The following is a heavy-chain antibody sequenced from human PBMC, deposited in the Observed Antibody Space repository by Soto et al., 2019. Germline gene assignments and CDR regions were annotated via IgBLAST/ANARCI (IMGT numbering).Heavy chain of an antibody. D-gene: IGHD6-13*01. CDR3: ARGKGAASHLYYFDY. CDR1: GGSFSGYY. CDR2: INHSGST. J-gene: IGHJ4*02. V-gene: IGHV4-34*01. Sequence: SETLSLTCAVYGGSFSGYYWIWIRQPPGKGLEWIGEINHSGSTNYNPSLKSRVTISVDTSKNQFSLKLSSVTAADTAVYYCARGKGAASHLYYFDYWGQGTLVTVSS.